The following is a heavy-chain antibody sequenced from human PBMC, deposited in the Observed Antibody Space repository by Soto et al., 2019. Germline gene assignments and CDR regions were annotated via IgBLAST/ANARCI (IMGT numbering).Heavy chain of an antibody. CDR3: ARGYDILTDQYDY. V-gene: IGHV3-30-3*01. J-gene: IGHJ4*02. D-gene: IGHD3-9*01. CDR2: ISYDGSNK. CDR1: GFTFSSYA. Sequence: QVQLVESGGGVVQPGRSLRLSCAASGFTFSSYAMHWVRQVPGKGLEWVAVISYDGSNKYYADSVKGRFTISRDNSKNTLYLQMNSLRAEDTAVYYCARGYDILTDQYDYWGQGTLVTVSS.